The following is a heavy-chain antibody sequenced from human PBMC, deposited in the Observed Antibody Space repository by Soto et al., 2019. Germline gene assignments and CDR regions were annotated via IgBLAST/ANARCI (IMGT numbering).Heavy chain of an antibody. CDR1: LLSVFNIY. D-gene: IGHD3-10*01. Sequence: GFLNLSSASHLLSVFNIYMHWLQQVPGKGLEWVSVIYSGGSTYYADSVKGRFTISRDNSKNTLYLQMNSLRAEDTAVYYCARDLGYGSGSYYPYYYGMDVWGQGT. CDR3: ARDLGYGSGSYYPYYYGMDV. CDR2: IYSGGST. V-gene: IGHV3-66*01. J-gene: IGHJ6*02.